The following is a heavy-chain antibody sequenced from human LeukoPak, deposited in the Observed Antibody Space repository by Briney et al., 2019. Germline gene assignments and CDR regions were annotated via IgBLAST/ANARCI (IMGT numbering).Heavy chain of an antibody. CDR3: AKNSAWGRGSYDY. Sequence: GGSLRLSCAASGFTFSSYWMKWVRQAPGEGLEWVANINQDGSDKYYVDSVKGRFTISRDNAKNSLYLQMNSLRVEDTAVYYCAKNSAWGRGSYDYWGQGTLVTVSS. J-gene: IGHJ4*02. V-gene: IGHV3-7*05. D-gene: IGHD1-26*01. CDR1: GFTFSSYW. CDR2: INQDGSDK.